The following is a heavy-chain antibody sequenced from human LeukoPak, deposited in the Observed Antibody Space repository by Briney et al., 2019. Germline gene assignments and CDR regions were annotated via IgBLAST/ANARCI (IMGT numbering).Heavy chain of an antibody. D-gene: IGHD4-17*01. CDR3: TREGPVSADAFDI. CDR1: GYTFTGYY. CDR2: INPNSGGT. J-gene: IGHJ3*02. Sequence: ASMKVSCKASGYTFTGYYIHWVRQAPGQGLEWMGWINPNSGGTDYAQKFQGWVTMTRDTSISTAYMELSRLRSDDTAVYYCTREGPVSADAFDIWGQGTMVTVSS. V-gene: IGHV1-2*04.